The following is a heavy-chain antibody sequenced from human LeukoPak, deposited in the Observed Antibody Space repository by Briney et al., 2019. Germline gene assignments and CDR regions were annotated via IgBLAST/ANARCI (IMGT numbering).Heavy chain of an antibody. CDR1: GFTFSSYS. CDR3: ARGGGAYSSGWYSV. Sequence: PGGSLRLSCAASGFTFSSYSMNWVRQAPGKGLEWVSHISDSGSTKYYADSAKGRFTISRDNAKNSLYLQMNSLRDDDTAVYYCARGGGAYSSGWYSVWGQGTLVTVSS. CDR2: ISDSGSTK. D-gene: IGHD6-19*01. J-gene: IGHJ4*02. V-gene: IGHV3-48*02.